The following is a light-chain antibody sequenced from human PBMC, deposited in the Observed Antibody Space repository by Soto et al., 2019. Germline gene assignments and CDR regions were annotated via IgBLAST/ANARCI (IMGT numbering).Light chain of an antibody. CDR2: DAS. Sequence: EIVLTQSPATLSLSPGERATLSCRASQSVSSYLAWYRQKPGQAPRLLIYDASNRATGIPARFSGSGSGTDFTLTISSLEPEDFAVYYCQQRSNWPPGFTFGGGTKVEIK. V-gene: IGKV3-11*01. CDR3: QQRSNWPPGFT. J-gene: IGKJ4*01. CDR1: QSVSSY.